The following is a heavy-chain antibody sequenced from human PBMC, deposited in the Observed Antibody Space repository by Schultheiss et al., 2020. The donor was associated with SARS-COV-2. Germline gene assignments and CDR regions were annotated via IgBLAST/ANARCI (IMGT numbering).Heavy chain of an antibody. D-gene: IGHD3-10*01. Sequence: SETLSLTCAVYGGSFSGYYWSWIRQPLGKGLEWIGSIYYSGSTYYNPSLKSRVTISVDTSKNQFSLKLSSVTAADTAVYYCAGDKGSGSSIDYWGQGTLVTVSS. CDR2: IYYSGST. CDR3: AGDKGSGSSIDY. V-gene: IGHV4-34*01. J-gene: IGHJ4*02. CDR1: GGSFSGYY.